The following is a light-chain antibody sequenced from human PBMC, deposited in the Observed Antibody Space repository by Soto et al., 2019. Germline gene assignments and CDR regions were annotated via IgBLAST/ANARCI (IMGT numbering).Light chain of an antibody. CDR1: QSISYW. CDR2: KAS. V-gene: IGKV1-5*03. CDR3: RHYNTYSPPYT. Sequence: DVQMTQFPSTLSASVGDRVTITCRVSQSISYWLAWYQQKPGKAPNLLIYKASSLESGVPSRFSGSGSGTEFTLTITNLQPDDFATYYCRHYNTYSPPYTFGQGTKLEIK. J-gene: IGKJ2*01.